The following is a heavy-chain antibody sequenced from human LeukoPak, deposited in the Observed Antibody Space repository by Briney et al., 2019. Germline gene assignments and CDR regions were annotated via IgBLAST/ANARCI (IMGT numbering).Heavy chain of an antibody. Sequence: ASVKVSCKVSGYTLTKLSMHWVRQAPGRGLEWMGGFDPEDGETIYAPKFQGRVTMTEDTSTDTAYMELSSLRSEDTAVYYCATDLIYLRGFDPWGQGTLVTVSS. D-gene: IGHD3-10*01. CDR2: FDPEDGET. V-gene: IGHV1-24*01. CDR1: GYTLTKLS. CDR3: ATDLIYLRGFDP. J-gene: IGHJ5*02.